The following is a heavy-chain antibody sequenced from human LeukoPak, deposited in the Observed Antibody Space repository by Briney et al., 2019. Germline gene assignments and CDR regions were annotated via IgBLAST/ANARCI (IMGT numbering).Heavy chain of an antibody. Sequence: ESGGSLRLSCAASRFTFSTYPMSWVRQAPGKGLEWVSSIIVSGSSTYYADSVQGRFTISRDNSKNTLYLQMNSLRAEDTAVYYCAKDPHYYDSSGQIDYWGQGTLVTVSS. CDR2: IIVSGSST. J-gene: IGHJ4*02. D-gene: IGHD3-22*01. CDR1: RFTFSTYP. V-gene: IGHV3-23*01. CDR3: AKDPHYYDSSGQIDY.